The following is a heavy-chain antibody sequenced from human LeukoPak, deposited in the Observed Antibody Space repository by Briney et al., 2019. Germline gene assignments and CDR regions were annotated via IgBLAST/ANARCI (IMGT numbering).Heavy chain of an antibody. V-gene: IGHV3-9*01. Sequence: PGGSLRLSCAASGFTLRDYAMHWVRQAPGKGLEWISGISFNSDNIDYADSVKGRFTISRDNANNSLHLQMNSLRVEDTAWYYCAKAKGFAAMYYFDYWGQGALVTVSS. J-gene: IGHJ4*02. CDR3: AKAKGFAAMYYFDY. CDR1: GFTLRDYA. CDR2: ISFNSDNI. D-gene: IGHD3-10*01.